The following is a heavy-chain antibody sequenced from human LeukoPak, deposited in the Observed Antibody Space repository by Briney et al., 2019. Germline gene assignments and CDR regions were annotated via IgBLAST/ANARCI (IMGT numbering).Heavy chain of an antibody. V-gene: IGHV3-21*01. D-gene: IGHD2-15*01. Sequence: GGSLRLSCAASGFTFSSXXXXXXXQAPGKGLEXXXXXXXXSSYIYYADSVKGRXXISRDKAKNSLYLQMNSLRAEDTAVYYCARDLYGYCSGGSCYSFDYWGQGTLVTVSS. CDR1: GFTFSSXX. J-gene: IGHJ4*02. CDR2: XXXXSSYI. CDR3: ARDLYGYCSGGSCYSFDY.